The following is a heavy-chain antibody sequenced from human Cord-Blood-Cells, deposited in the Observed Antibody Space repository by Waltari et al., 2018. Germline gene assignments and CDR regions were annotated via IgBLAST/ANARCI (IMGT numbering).Heavy chain of an antibody. V-gene: IGHV3-53*01. D-gene: IGHD6-13*01. CDR1: GFTVSSNY. Sequence: EVQLVESGGGLIQPGGSLRLSCAASGFTVSSNYISWVRQAPGKGLEWVSVIYSGGSTYYADSVKGRFTISRDNSKNTLYLQMNSLRAEDTAVYYCARVVGSWYYYYYYMDVWGKGTTVTVSS. CDR3: ARVVGSWYYYYYYMDV. J-gene: IGHJ6*03. CDR2: IYSGGST.